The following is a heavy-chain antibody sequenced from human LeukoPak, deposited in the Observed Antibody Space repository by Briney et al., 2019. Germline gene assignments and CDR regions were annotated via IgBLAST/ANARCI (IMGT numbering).Heavy chain of an antibody. CDR2: ISYDGSNK. D-gene: IGHD2-2*01. Sequence: PGGSLRLSCAASGFTFSSYAMHWVRQAPGKGLEWVAVISYDGSNKYYADSVKGRFTISRDNSKNTLYLQMNSLRAEDTAVYYCARGLGSTSDWGQGTLVTVSS. V-gene: IGHV3-30-3*01. CDR3: ARGLGSTSD. CDR1: GFTFSSYA. J-gene: IGHJ4*02.